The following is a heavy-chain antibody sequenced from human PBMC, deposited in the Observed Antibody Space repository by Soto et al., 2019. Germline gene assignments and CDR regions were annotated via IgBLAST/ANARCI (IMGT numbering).Heavy chain of an antibody. CDR2: IYSGGST. Sequence: PGGSLRLSCAASGFTVSSNYMSWVRQAPGKGLEWVSVIYSGGSTYYADSVKGRFTISRDNSKNTLYLQMNSLRAEDTAVYYCARYGYYYGSGQYGMDVWGQGTMVTVSS. J-gene: IGHJ6*02. V-gene: IGHV3-53*01. D-gene: IGHD3-10*01. CDR1: GFTVSSNY. CDR3: ARYGYYYGSGQYGMDV.